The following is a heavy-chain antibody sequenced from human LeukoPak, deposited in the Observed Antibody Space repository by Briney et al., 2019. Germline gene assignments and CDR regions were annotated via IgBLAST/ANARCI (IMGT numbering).Heavy chain of an antibody. CDR3: ARAYYDFWSGYYSGGPARGYFDS. CDR1: GGSFSGYY. Sequence: SETLSLTCAVYGGSFSGYYWSWTRQPPGKGLEWIGEINHSGSTNYNPSLKSRVTISVDTSKNQFSLKLSSVTAADTAVYYCARAYYDFWSGYYSGGPARGYFDSWGQGTLVTVSS. J-gene: IGHJ4*02. D-gene: IGHD3-3*01. CDR2: INHSGST. V-gene: IGHV4-34*01.